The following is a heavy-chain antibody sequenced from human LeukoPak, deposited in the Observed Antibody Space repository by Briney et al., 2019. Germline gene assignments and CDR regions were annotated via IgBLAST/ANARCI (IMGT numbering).Heavy chain of an antibody. CDR3: AKAAVGFWVDA. CDR2: VIGDST. CDR1: GFTFDDYA. D-gene: IGHD3-16*01. Sequence: GGSLRLSCAASGFTFDDYAMHWVRQAPGKGLEWVSTVIGDSTYYRDSVKGRFTISRDKANTMLYLQMNSLRAEDTAVYFCAKAAVGFWVDAWGQGSQVTVSS. V-gene: IGHV3-23*01. J-gene: IGHJ5*02.